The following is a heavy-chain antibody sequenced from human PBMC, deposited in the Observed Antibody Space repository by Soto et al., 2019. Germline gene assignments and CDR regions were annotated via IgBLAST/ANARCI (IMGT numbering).Heavy chain of an antibody. CDR1: GYSFTSYW. CDR3: LKALRYDSSGYPDY. CDR2: IDPSDSYT. Sequence: GESLKISCKGSGYSFTSYWISWVRQMPGKGLEWMGRIDPSDSYTNYSPSFQGHVTISADKSISTAYLQWSSLKASDTAMYYCLKALRYDSSGYPDYWGQGTLVTVSS. V-gene: IGHV5-10-1*01. J-gene: IGHJ4*02. D-gene: IGHD3-22*01.